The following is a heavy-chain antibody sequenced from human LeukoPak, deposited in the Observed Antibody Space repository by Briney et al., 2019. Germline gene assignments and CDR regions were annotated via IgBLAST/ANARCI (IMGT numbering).Heavy chain of an antibody. J-gene: IGHJ4*02. CDR2: ISVASNT. Sequence: GGSLRLSCAASGLAFSSYAMSWVRQAPGKGLEWASTISVASNTFYADSVKGRFTISRDNSRNTVYLQMTSLRADDTAVYYCADYGVSGVRNNFYWGQGTLVTVSS. CDR3: ADYGVSGVRNNFY. V-gene: IGHV3-23*01. D-gene: IGHD3-3*01. CDR1: GLAFSSYA.